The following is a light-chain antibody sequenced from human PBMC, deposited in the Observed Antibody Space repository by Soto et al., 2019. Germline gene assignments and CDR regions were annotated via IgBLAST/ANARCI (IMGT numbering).Light chain of an antibody. V-gene: IGKV3-11*01. J-gene: IGKJ4*01. CDR1: QSVSSY. CDR2: DAS. Sequence: EIVLTQSPGTLSLSPGERATLSCRASQSVSSYLAWYQQKAGQAPRLLIYDASNRATGIPARFSGSGSGTDFTLTISSLEPEDFAVYYCQQRTNWPPSLTFGGGTKVEIK. CDR3: QQRTNWPPSLT.